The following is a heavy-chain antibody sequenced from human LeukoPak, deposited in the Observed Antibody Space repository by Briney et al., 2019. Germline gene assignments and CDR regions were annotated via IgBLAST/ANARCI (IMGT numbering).Heavy chain of an antibody. CDR1: GASITSGSYS. V-gene: IGHV4-30-2*01. Sequence: SQTLSLTCTVSGASITSGSYSWSWIRQPPGKGLEWIGYIYHSGSTVYNPSLKSRVTISIDRSKNQFSLKLTSVTAADTAVYYCAGDYASGSYRFDYWGQGTLVTVSS. CDR2: IYHSGST. CDR3: AGDYASGSYRFDY. D-gene: IGHD3-10*01. J-gene: IGHJ4*02.